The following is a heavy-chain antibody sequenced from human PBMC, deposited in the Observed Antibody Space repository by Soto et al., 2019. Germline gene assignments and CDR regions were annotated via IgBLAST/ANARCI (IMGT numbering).Heavy chain of an antibody. J-gene: IGHJ3*02. D-gene: IGHD1-26*01. CDR2: ISHDGSYK. CDR1: GFSFTTYV. V-gene: IGHV3-30*18. CDR3: AKGLLAIVGTTLPRDAFNI. Sequence: GGSLRLSCAASGFSFTTYVMHWVRQAPGKGREWVAVISHDGSYKYYGDAVKGRFTISRDTSKNAVYLEMNSLRPEDTAVYYCAKGLLAIVGTTLPRDAFNIWGQGTMVTVS.